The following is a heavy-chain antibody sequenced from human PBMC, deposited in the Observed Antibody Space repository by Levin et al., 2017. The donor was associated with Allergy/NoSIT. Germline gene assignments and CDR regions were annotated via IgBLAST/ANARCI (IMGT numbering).Heavy chain of an antibody. Sequence: EASVKVSCEASGFTFRTYAMSWVRQAPGKGLEWVSAISGGGGSTFYADSVKGRFTISRDNSKNTLYLQMNSLRAEDTAVYYCAKNGYCTGGVCYTDYFYMDVWGKGTTVTVSS. J-gene: IGHJ6*03. D-gene: IGHD2-8*02. CDR1: GFTFRTYA. V-gene: IGHV3-23*01. CDR3: AKNGYCTGGVCYTDYFYMDV. CDR2: ISGGGGST.